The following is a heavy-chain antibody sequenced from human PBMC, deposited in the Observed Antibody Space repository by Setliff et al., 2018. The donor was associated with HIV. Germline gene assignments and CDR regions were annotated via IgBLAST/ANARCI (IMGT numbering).Heavy chain of an antibody. D-gene: IGHD1-26*01. V-gene: IGHV1-24*01. CDR2: FDPEDGET. Sequence: ASVKVSCKASGGTFSNYALSWVRQAPGKGLEWMGGFDPEDGETIYAQKFQGRVTMTEDTSTDTAYMELSSLRSEDTAVYYCATWKVGATHYFDYWGQGTLVTVSS. CDR3: ATWKVGATHYFDY. CDR1: GGTFSNYA. J-gene: IGHJ4*02.